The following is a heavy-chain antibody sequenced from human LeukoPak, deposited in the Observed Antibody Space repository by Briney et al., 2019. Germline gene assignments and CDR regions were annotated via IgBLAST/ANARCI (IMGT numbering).Heavy chain of an antibody. CDR3: ARVMTWIQLWSPKYYFDY. CDR2: INTNTGNP. V-gene: IGHV7-4-1*02. J-gene: IGHJ4*02. D-gene: IGHD5-18*01. CDR1: GYTFTSYA. Sequence: GASVKVSCKASGYTFTSYAMNWVRQAPGQGLEWMGWINTNTGNPTYAQGFTGRFVFSLDTSVSTAYLQISSLKAEDTAVYYCARVMTWIQLWSPKYYFDYWGQGTLVTVSS.